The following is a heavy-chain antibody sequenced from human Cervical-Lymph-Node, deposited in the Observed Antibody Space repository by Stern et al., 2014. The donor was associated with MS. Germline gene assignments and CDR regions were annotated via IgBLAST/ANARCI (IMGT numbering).Heavy chain of an antibody. D-gene: IGHD3-22*01. Sequence: EVQLVESGGGLIQIGGSLRLSCAASGFDVKNYDINWVRQAPGKGLEWVSAVHRGDRDVKTYVSDSVKGRFTISRDQSSNTVFLQMNNLTVEDTAVYSCARDGYYYDRSGAPYKKYFDYWGQGTLVTVSS. CDR1: GFDVKNYD. CDR3: ARDGYYYDRSGAPYKKYFDY. V-gene: IGHV3-53*01. J-gene: IGHJ4*02. CDR2: VHRGDRDVKT.